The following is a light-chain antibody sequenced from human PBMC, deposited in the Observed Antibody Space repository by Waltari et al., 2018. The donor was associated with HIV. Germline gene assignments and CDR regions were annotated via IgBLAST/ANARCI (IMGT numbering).Light chain of an antibody. J-gene: IGKJ1*01. CDR1: QSVFYKPYNRDY. CDR3: QQYFYAPQT. Sequence: DIVMTQSPESLVVSLGARATINCRSRQSVFYKPYNRDYFAWYQHKPAQPPKLLAYWASTRAAGVPDRFTVSGSGTNFTLTISSLQAEDVAVYYCQQYFYAPQTFGQGTKVEIK. CDR2: WAS. V-gene: IGKV4-1*01.